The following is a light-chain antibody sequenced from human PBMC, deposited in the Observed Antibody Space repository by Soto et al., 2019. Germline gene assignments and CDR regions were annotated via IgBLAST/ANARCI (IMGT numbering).Light chain of an antibody. V-gene: IGKV3-20*01. CDR2: DAS. Sequence: EIVLTQSPGTLSLSPGERATLSCRASQSVTRNYLARYQQKPGQAPRLLIHDASSRASGIPDRFTGSGSGTNFTLTISRLEPEDFAVYYCQQHFGAPSTFGPGTKVDIK. CDR1: QSVTRNY. CDR3: QQHFGAPST. J-gene: IGKJ3*01.